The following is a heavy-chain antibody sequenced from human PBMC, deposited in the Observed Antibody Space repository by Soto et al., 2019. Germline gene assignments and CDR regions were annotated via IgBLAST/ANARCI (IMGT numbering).Heavy chain of an antibody. D-gene: IGHD1-26*01. Sequence: QVQLVQSGAEVKNPESSVKVSCKASGGTFSIYAIRWVRQAPGQGLEWMGGSIPIFGTPKYAQKFQGTVTITAEKSTNTAYMELSSLRSEDTAVYFCASRRGAIFDYWGQGTLVTLSS. V-gene: IGHV1-69*06. J-gene: IGHJ4*02. CDR2: SIPIFGTP. CDR3: ASRRGAIFDY. CDR1: GGTFSIYA.